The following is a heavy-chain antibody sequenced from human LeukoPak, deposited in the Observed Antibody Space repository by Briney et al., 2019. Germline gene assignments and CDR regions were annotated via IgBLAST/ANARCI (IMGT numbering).Heavy chain of an antibody. V-gene: IGHV3-33*01. CDR2: IWFDGSDI. J-gene: IGHJ4*02. D-gene: IGHD6-19*01. CDR1: GFNFSSYG. CDR3: ARDSLPMAVTGPFDH. Sequence: GRSLRLSCAASGFNFSSYGMHWVRQAPGKGLEWVTSIWFDGSDIHYADSVKGRVIISRDNSKSALYLQMNSLRAEDTAIYYCARDSLPMAVTGPFDHWGQGALVTVSS.